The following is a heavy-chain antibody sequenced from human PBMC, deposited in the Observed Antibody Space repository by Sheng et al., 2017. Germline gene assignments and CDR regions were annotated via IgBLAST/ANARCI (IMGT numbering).Heavy chain of an antibody. CDR2: IHYSGAA. J-gene: IGHJ5*02. CDR1: GGSIRSDSIGSESYY. CDR3: VRDIAGNGRYNWFDP. V-gene: IGHV4-39*07. D-gene: IGHD1-26*01. Sequence: QLQMQESGPGLVKASETLSLTCSVSGGSIRSDSIGSESYYWTWIRQSPGKGLEWIGGIHYSGAADYSPSLRSRVTRFNRHVQEPVSLKMTSVTAADTAVYYCVRDIAGNGRYNWFDPWGQGTPVTVSS.